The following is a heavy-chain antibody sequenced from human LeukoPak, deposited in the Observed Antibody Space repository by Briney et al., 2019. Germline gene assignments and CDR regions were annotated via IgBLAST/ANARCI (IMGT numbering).Heavy chain of an antibody. CDR3: ARVYYYDSSGYSNGPFDY. J-gene: IGHJ4*02. CDR2: IIPILGIA. V-gene: IGHV1-69*04. D-gene: IGHD3-22*01. CDR1: GGTFSSYA. Sequence: ASVKVSCKASGGTFSSYAISWVRQAPGQGLEWMGRIIPILGIANYAQKFQGRVTITADKSTSTAYMELSSLRSEDTAVYYCARVYYYDSSGYSNGPFDYWGQGTLVTVSS.